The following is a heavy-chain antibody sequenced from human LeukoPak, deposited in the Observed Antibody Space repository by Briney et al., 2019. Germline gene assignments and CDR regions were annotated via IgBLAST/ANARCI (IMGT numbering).Heavy chain of an antibody. CDR3: AREHRGAGATVDY. D-gene: IGHD1-26*01. V-gene: IGHV3-74*03. J-gene: IGHJ4*02. CDR1: GFTFSSHW. Sequence: PGGSLRLSCAASGFTFSSHWMHWVRQAPGKGLVWVSRIESDGSTKMYADSVRGRFTISRDNAKNTLYLQMSSLRAEDTAVYYCAREHRGAGATVDYWGQGILVTVSS. CDR2: IESDGSTK.